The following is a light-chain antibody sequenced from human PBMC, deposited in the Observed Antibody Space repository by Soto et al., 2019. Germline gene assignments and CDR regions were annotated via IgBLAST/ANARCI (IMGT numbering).Light chain of an antibody. CDR1: TSNIGSNY. CDR2: RNN. CDR3: ATWDDSLNGFYV. Sequence: QSALTQPPSASGTPGQGVTISCSGSTSNIGSNYVYWYQRLPGTAPKLLIYRNNQRPSGVPDRFSGSKSGTSASLAISGLRSDDEADYFCATWDDSLNGFYVFGTGTKVTVL. J-gene: IGLJ1*01. V-gene: IGLV1-47*01.